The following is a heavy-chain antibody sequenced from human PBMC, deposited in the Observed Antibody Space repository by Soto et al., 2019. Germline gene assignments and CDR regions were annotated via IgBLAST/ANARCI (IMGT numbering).Heavy chain of an antibody. CDR2: INPANGNT. CDR3: ASSNIVAAPYGMDV. V-gene: IGHV1-3*01. CDR1: GYTFTAYA. D-gene: IGHD6-13*01. Sequence: ASVKVSCKASGYTFTAYALHWLRQAPGQGPEWMGWINPANGNTKYSQKFQGRVTITRDTSASTAYMELSSLRSEDTAVYYCASSNIVAAPYGMDVWGQGTTVTVSS. J-gene: IGHJ6*02.